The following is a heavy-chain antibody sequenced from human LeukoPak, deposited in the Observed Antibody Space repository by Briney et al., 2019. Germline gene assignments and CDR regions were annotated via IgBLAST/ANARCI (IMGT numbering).Heavy chain of an antibody. D-gene: IGHD4-11*01. CDR3: TTGLHYYFDY. Sequence: PGGSLRPSCVAPSFVFNNAFMNWVRQGPGKGLEWVGRIKTKTDGGTTDFAAPVKGRFTISRDDSKNTFFLHMNSLKIEDTAVYYCTTGLHYYFDYWSQGTPVTVSS. V-gene: IGHV3-15*07. J-gene: IGHJ4*02. CDR1: SFVFNNAF. CDR2: IKTKTDGGTT.